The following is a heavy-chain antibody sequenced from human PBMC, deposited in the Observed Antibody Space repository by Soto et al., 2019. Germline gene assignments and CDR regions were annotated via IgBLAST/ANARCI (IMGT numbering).Heavy chain of an antibody. J-gene: IGHJ3*02. Sequence: GESLKISCKGSGDSFTSYWIGWVRQMPGKGLEWMGIIYPGDSDTRYSPSFQGQVTFSADKSISTAYLQWSSLKASDTAIYYCARRQYQLTTAFDIWGQGTMVTV. CDR2: IYPGDSDT. D-gene: IGHD2-2*01. CDR3: ARRQYQLTTAFDI. CDR1: GDSFTSYW. V-gene: IGHV5-51*01.